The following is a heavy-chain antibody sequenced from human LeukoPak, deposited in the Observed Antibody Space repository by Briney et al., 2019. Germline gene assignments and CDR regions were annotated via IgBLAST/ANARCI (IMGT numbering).Heavy chain of an antibody. Sequence: GASVKVSCKASGYTFTSYYMHWVRQAPGQGLEWMGIINPSGGSPSYAQKFQGRVTMTRDMSTSTVYMELSSLRSEDTAVYYCARDRGHYDILTGYYNWSGYYYYYMDVWGKGTTVTVSS. D-gene: IGHD3-9*01. J-gene: IGHJ6*03. CDR3: ARDRGHYDILTGYYNWSGYYYYYMDV. V-gene: IGHV1-46*01. CDR1: GYTFTSYY. CDR2: INPSGGSP.